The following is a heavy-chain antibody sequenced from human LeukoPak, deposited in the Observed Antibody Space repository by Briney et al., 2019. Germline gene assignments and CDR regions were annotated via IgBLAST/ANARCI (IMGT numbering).Heavy chain of an antibody. CDR1: GFTFSSYG. Sequence: PGGSLRLSCAASGFTFSSYGMHWVRQAPGKGLEWVAVISYDGSNKYYADSVKGRFTISRDNSKNTLYLQMNSLRAEDTAVYYCAREGYYDSSGYYGVRDAFDIWGQGTMVTVSS. J-gene: IGHJ3*02. V-gene: IGHV3-30*03. CDR3: AREGYYDSSGYYGVRDAFDI. D-gene: IGHD3-22*01. CDR2: ISYDGSNK.